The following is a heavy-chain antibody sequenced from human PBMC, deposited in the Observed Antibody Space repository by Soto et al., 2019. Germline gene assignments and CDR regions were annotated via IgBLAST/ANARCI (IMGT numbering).Heavy chain of an antibody. CDR1: GGSFSGYY. D-gene: IGHD5-18*01. CDR3: ARDRYDTADSYYGMDV. Sequence: SETLSLTCAVYGGSFSGYYWSWIRQPPGKGLEWIGEINHSGSTNYNPSLKSRVTISVDTSKNQFSLKLSSVTAADTAVYYCARDRYDTADSYYGMDVWGQGTTVTVSS. J-gene: IGHJ6*02. V-gene: IGHV4-34*01. CDR2: INHSGST.